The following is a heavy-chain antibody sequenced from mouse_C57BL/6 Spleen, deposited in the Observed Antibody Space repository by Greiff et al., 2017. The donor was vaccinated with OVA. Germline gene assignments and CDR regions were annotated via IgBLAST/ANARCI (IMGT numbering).Heavy chain of an antibody. J-gene: IGHJ3*01. CDR1: GFSFNTYA. D-gene: IGHD3-2*02. V-gene: IGHV10-1*01. CDR3: VGHDPYSSGDGFAY. Sequence: GGGLVQPKGSLTLSCAASGFSFNTYAMNWVRQAPGKGLEWVARIRSKSNNYATYYADSVKDRFTISRDDSESMLYLQMNNLKTEDTAMYYFVGHDPYSSGDGFAYWGQGTLVTVSA. CDR2: IRSKSNNYAT.